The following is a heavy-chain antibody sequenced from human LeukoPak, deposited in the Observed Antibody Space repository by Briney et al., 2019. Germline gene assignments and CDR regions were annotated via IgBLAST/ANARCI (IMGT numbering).Heavy chain of an antibody. J-gene: IGHJ4*02. CDR2: INPSGGST. D-gene: IGHD4-23*01. Sequence: ASAKVSCKASGYTFTRYYIHWVRQAPGQGLEWMGIINPSGGSTSYAQKFQGRVTMTRDTSTSAVYMDLSSLRSEDTAVYYCARGAGANSGDYWGQGTPVTVSS. CDR3: ARGAGANSGDY. V-gene: IGHV1-46*01. CDR1: GYTFTRYY.